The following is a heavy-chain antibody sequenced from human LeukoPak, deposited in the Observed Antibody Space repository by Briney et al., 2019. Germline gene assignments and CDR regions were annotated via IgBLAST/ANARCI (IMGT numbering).Heavy chain of an antibody. Sequence: SETLSLTCNVSGGSISSSSYYWGWIRQPPGKGLEWIGSIYYSGSTYYNPSLKSRVTISVDTSKNQFSLKLSSVTAADTAVYYCARRYYEWRTFDYWGQGTLVTVSS. CDR3: ARRYYEWRTFDY. V-gene: IGHV4-39*01. D-gene: IGHD3-22*01. CDR1: GGSISSSSYY. CDR2: IYYSGST. J-gene: IGHJ4*02.